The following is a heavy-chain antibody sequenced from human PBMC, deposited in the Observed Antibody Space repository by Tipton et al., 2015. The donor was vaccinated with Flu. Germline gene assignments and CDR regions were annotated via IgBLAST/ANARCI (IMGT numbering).Heavy chain of an antibody. CDR3: ARRDFSNYVSDPKSWFDP. CDR1: GGSISSSNYY. D-gene: IGHD4-11*01. J-gene: IGHJ5*02. V-gene: IGHV4-61*02. CDR2: IYTSGSS. Sequence: TLSLTCTVSGGSISSSNYYWTWIRQPAGKGLEYIGRIYTSGSSNYNPSLESRATISVDTSKSQFSLKLSSVTAADTAVYYCARRDFSNYVSDPKSWFDPWGQGILVAVSP.